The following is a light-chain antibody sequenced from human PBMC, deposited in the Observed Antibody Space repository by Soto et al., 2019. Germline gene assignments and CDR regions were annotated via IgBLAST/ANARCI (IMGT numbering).Light chain of an antibody. CDR1: QTISFY. J-gene: IGKJ5*01. V-gene: IGKV1-39*01. CDR2: AAS. CDR3: QQSDSITVT. Sequence: DIQMTQSPSSLSASVGDRVTISCRASQTISFYLNWYQQKPGKAHKVLIYAASNLQSGVPSRFSGSGSKTEFTLTISSLQPEDFATYYCQQSDSITVTFGRGTRLDIK.